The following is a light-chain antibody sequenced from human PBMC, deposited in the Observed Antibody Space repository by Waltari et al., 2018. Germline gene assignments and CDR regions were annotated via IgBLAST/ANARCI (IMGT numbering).Light chain of an antibody. J-gene: IGKJ4*01. Sequence: EIVSTQSPATLSVSPGERATLSCRASQTVSNYLPWYHQKPGQAPRLLIYDASNRATGIPARFRGSGSGTDFALTTSSLEPEDFTFYYCQQRSNWLTFGGGTKVEIK. CDR3: QQRSNWLT. V-gene: IGKV3-11*01. CDR2: DAS. CDR1: QTVSNY.